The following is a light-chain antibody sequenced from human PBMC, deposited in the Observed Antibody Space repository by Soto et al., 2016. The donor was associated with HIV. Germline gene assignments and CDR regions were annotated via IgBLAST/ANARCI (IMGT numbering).Light chain of an antibody. Sequence: SYELTQPPSVSVSPGQTARITCSGDALPQQYAYWYQQKLGQAPVLVIYKDTERPSGIPERFSGSSSGTAVTLTISGVQAEDEADYYCQSADSSGTYVVFGGGTKLTVL. V-gene: IGLV3-25*03. CDR2: KDT. CDR1: ALPQQY. CDR3: QSADSSGTYVV. J-gene: IGLJ2*01.